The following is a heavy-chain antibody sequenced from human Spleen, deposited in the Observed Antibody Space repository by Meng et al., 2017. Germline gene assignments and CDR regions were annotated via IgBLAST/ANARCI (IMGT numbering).Heavy chain of an antibody. Sequence: GESLKISCAASGFTVSSNEMSWVRQAPGKGLEWVSSISGDSTYFADSGKGRFTISRDNSKNTLYLQMNSLRPEDTAVYYCARGHSVTTIYYYYELDVWGQGTTVTVSS. CDR3: ARGHSVTTIYYYYELDV. V-gene: IGHV3-38-3*01. D-gene: IGHD4-17*01. CDR2: ISGDST. J-gene: IGHJ6*02. CDR1: GFTVSSNE.